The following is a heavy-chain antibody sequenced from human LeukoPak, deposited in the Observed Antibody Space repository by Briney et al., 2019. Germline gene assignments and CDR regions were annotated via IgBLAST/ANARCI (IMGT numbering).Heavy chain of an antibody. Sequence: SETLSLTCTVTGGSISSSSYYWGWIRQPPGKGLEWIGSIYYSGSTYYNPSLKSRVTISVDTSKNQFSLKLSSVTAADTAVYYCARRGSTVTNVGYFQHWGQGTLVTVSS. D-gene: IGHD4-17*01. V-gene: IGHV4-39*01. CDR1: GGSISSSSYY. J-gene: IGHJ1*01. CDR2: IYYSGST. CDR3: ARRGSTVTNVGYFQH.